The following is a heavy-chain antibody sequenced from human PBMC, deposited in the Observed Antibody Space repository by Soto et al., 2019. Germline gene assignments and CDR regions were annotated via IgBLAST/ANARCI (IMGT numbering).Heavy chain of an antibody. CDR1: GFTFSSYA. D-gene: IGHD6-19*01. CDR3: AKSLAGTGYYFDY. V-gene: IGHV3-23*01. CDR2: LSGSGGTT. Sequence: GGSLRLSCAASGFTFSSYAMSWVRQAPGKGLDWVSSLSGSGGTTYSADSVKGRFTISRDNSKNTLYLEMNSLRAEGTAVDYCAKSLAGTGYYFDYWGQGTLVTVSS. J-gene: IGHJ4*02.